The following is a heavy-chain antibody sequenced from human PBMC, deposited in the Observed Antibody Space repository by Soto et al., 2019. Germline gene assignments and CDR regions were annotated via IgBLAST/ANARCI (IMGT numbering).Heavy chain of an antibody. J-gene: IGHJ5*02. Sequence: QVQLQESGPGLVRPSQTLSLSCTVSGGSISNSANHWSWIRQHPGGGLEWIGYIYYSGGAYYSPSRKGRVAMAIDASKNQFSLKLSSVTAADTAVYYCAKGVRGVPNWFDPWGQGTLVTVSS. D-gene: IGHD3-10*01. CDR2: IYYSGGA. V-gene: IGHV4-31*03. CDR3: AKGVRGVPNWFDP. CDR1: GGSISNSANH.